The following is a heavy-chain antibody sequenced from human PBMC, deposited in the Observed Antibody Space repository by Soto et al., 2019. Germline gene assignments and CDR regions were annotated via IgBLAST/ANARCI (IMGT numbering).Heavy chain of an antibody. Sequence: SETLSLTCTVSGGPITTGGSYWSWIRQHPGKGLEGIGNIYHSGNTYYNPSLKSRLTISVDTSKNHFSLMVDSVTAADTAVYYCARARFQVLYGKPYFDSWGQGTLVTVSS. J-gene: IGHJ4*02. CDR3: ARARFQVLYGKPYFDS. CDR2: IYHSGNT. CDR1: GGPITTGGSY. V-gene: IGHV4-31*03. D-gene: IGHD2-2*02.